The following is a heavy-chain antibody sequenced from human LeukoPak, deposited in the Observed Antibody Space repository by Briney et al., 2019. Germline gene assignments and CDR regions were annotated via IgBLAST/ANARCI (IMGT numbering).Heavy chain of an antibody. J-gene: IGHJ6*03. CDR3: ARVPNCSGGSCYWHYYYYYMDV. CDR2: ISSSSSTI. CDR1: GFTFSSYS. Sequence: PGGSLRLSCAASGFTFSSYSMNWVRQAPGKGLEWVPYISSSSSTIYYADSVKGRFTISRDNAKNSLYLQMNSLRAEDTAVYYCARVPNCSGGSCYWHYYYYYMDVWGKGTTVTVSS. V-gene: IGHV3-48*01. D-gene: IGHD2-15*01.